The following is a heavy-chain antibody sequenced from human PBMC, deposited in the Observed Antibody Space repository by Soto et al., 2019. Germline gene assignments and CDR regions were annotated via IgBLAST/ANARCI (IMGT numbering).Heavy chain of an antibody. Sequence: EVQLLESGGGLVQPGGSLRLSCAASGFTFSRYAMSWVRQAPGKGLEWVSAISGSGGSTYYADSVKGRFTISRDNSKNTLYLQMKSLRADDTAVYYCAKELHSSSWYYGMDVWGQGTTVTVSS. D-gene: IGHD6-13*01. CDR2: ISGSGGST. CDR3: AKELHSSSWYYGMDV. V-gene: IGHV3-23*01. J-gene: IGHJ6*02. CDR1: GFTFSRYA.